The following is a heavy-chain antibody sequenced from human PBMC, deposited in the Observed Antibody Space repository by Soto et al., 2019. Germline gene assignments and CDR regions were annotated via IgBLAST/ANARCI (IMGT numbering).Heavy chain of an antibody. CDR1: GGSISSGDYY. Sequence: QVQLQESGPGLVMPSQTLSLTCTVSGGSISSGDYYWNWIRQQPGKGLEWIGYFYSRGRTYYNPSLQSRGAISVDTSKSPVSLSLKSVTAADTAVYYCARGFGWYGDSWGQGTLVTVSS. CDR2: FYSRGRT. J-gene: IGHJ4*02. D-gene: IGHD6-19*01. V-gene: IGHV4-31*03. CDR3: ARGFGWYGDS.